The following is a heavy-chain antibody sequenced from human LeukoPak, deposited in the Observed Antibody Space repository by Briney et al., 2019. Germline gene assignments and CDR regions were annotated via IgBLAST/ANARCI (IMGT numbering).Heavy chain of an antibody. Sequence: ASVKVSCKASGYTFTSYYMHWVRQASGQGLEWMGIINPSGGSTSYAQKFQGRVTMTRDTSTSTVYMELSSLRSEDTAVYYCAKVRSGNNYYFDYWGQGTLVTVSS. V-gene: IGHV1-46*01. CDR3: AKVRSGNNYYFDY. J-gene: IGHJ4*02. CDR1: GYTFTSYY. CDR2: INPSGGST. D-gene: IGHD1/OR15-1a*01.